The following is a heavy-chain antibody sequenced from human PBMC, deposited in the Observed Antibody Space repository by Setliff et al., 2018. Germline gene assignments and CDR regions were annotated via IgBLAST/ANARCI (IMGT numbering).Heavy chain of an antibody. CDR1: GFTFSSYA. Sequence: QPGGSLRLSCAASGFTFSSYAMSWVRQAPGKGLEWVSAISGSGGSTYYADSVKGRFTISRDNSKNTLYLQMNSLRAEDTAVYYCATRSQGRVTMWLAYYYYYYGMDVWGQGTTVTVSS. V-gene: IGHV3-23*01. CDR3: ATRSQGRVTMWLAYYYYYYGMDV. J-gene: IGHJ6*02. D-gene: IGHD6-19*01. CDR2: ISGSGGST.